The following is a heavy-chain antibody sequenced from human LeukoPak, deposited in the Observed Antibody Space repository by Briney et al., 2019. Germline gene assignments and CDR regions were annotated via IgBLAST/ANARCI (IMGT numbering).Heavy chain of an antibody. Sequence: GGSLRLSCAASGFTFSSYSMNWVRQAPGKGLEWVSSISSSSSYIYYADSVKGRFTISRDNAKNSLYLQMNSLRAEDTAVYYCARSIKGSDAFDIWGQGTMVTVSS. D-gene: IGHD1-26*01. CDR2: ISSSSSYI. CDR1: GFTFSSYS. V-gene: IGHV3-21*01. J-gene: IGHJ3*02. CDR3: ARSIKGSDAFDI.